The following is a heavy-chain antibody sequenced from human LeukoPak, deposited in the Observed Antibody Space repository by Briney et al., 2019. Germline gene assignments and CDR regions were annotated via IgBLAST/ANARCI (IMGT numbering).Heavy chain of an antibody. CDR3: ARDRGDMGSFDAFDI. D-gene: IGHD6-13*01. J-gene: IGHJ3*02. CDR2: IIPIFGTA. CDR1: GGTFSSYA. Sequence: GASVKVSCKASGGTFSSYAISWVRQAPGQGLEWMGGIIPIFGTANYAQKFQGRVTITADESTSTAYMELSSLRSEDTAVYYCARDRGDMGSFDAFDIWGQGTMVTVSS. V-gene: IGHV1-69*13.